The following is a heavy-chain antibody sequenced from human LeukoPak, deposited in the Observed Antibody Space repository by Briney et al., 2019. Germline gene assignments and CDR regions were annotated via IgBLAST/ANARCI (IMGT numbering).Heavy chain of an antibody. D-gene: IGHD1-14*01. V-gene: IGHV6-1*01. CDR2: TYYRFKWYS. J-gene: IGHJ3*02. CDR3: ARDAVGIDAFDI. CDR1: GDSVSSNSAA. Sequence: KISQTLSLTCAISGDSVSSNSAAWNWIRQSPSRGLEWLGRTYYRFKWYSDYAISVSSRITINPDTSNNQFSLRLNSVTPEDTAVYYCARDAVGIDAFDIWGQGTMVTVSS.